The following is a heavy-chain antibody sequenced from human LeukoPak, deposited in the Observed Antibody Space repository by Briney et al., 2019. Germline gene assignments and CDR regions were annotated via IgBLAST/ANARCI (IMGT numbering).Heavy chain of an antibody. CDR1: GGTFSSYV. D-gene: IGHD2-2*01. J-gene: IGHJ6*02. CDR3: VKGRTSIIVSGYYYYGMDS. Sequence: SVKVSCKACGGTFSSYVISWVRQAPGQGLEWMGGIMPIFGTANYAQKFQGRVTITADESTRTSNMEASSLRSRETAVYSCVKGRTSIIVSGYYYYGMDSWGQGTTVTVSS. CDR2: IMPIFGTA. V-gene: IGHV1-69*13.